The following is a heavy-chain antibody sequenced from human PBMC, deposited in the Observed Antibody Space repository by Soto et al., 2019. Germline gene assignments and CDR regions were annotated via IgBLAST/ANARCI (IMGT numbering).Heavy chain of an antibody. D-gene: IGHD2-21*02. CDR3: TRDGDGRMTTNPYYYYGMDV. CDR1: GGSISGYY. CDR2: VYYSGGA. V-gene: IGHV4-59*01. J-gene: IGHJ6*02. Sequence: ESLSLTCTVSGGSISGYYWSWIRQPPGKGLEWIGNVYYSGGAKYNPSVKRRVSISVDTSKNQFSLNLSSVTAADTAVYYCTRDGDGRMTTNPYYYYGMDVWGPGITVTVSS.